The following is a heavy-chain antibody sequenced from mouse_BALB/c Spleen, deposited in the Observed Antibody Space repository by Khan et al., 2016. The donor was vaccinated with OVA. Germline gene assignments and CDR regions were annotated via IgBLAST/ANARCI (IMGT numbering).Heavy chain of an antibody. Sequence: QVQLKESGPGLVAPSQSLSITCTVSGFSLTDYGVGWIRQPPGKGLEWLGVIWGGGTTYYNSALKSRLSISKDNSKSQVFLKMNSLQTDDTAMYYCAKLLWSHYYAMDYWSQGTSVTVSS. CDR3: AKLLWSHYYAMDY. J-gene: IGHJ4*01. D-gene: IGHD1-1*02. V-gene: IGHV2-6-5*01. CDR2: IWGGGTT. CDR1: GFSLTDYG.